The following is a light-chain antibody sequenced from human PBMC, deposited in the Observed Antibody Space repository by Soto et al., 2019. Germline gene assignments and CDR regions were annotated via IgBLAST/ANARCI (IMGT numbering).Light chain of an antibody. V-gene: IGKV3-20*01. CDR1: QRVSSNY. J-gene: IGKJ1*01. Sequence: EVVLTQSPGTLSLSPGERGTLSCRASQRVSSNYVAWYQQIPGQPPRLLIYGASSRATGIPDRFSGSGSGTDFTLTISRLEPEDFAVYYCQQHGSSPWMFGQGTKVDIK. CDR3: QQHGSSPWM. CDR2: GAS.